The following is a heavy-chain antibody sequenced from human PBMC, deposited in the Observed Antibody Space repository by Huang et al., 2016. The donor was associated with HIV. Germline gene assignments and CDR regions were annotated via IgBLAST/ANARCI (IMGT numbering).Heavy chain of an antibody. CDR1: GFTFSTYN. D-gene: IGHD3-10*01. CDR2: ITSSSGSI. V-gene: IGHV3-48*01. Sequence: EVQLMESGGGLVQPGGSLRLSCAASGFTFSTYNMNWVRQAPGKGLEWVSYITSSSGSIYYADSVKGRFTISRDNAKNSLYLQMNSLRAEDTAVYYCARFGSYYYGSGSYLDAFDIWGQGTMVTVSP. CDR3: ARFGSYYYGSGSYLDAFDI. J-gene: IGHJ3*02.